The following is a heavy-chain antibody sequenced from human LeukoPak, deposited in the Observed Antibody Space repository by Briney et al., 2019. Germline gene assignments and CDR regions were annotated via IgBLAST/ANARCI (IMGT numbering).Heavy chain of an antibody. CDR3: ATHVDYGDYVSAPDY. CDR2: ISAYNGNT. CDR1: GYTFTSYG. J-gene: IGHJ4*02. D-gene: IGHD4-17*01. V-gene: IGHV1-18*01. Sequence: AASVKVSCKASGYTFTSYGISWVRQAPGQGLEWMGWISAYNGNTNYAQKLQGRVTMTRDTSTSTVYMELSSLRSEDTAVYYCATHVDYGDYVSAPDYWGQGTLVTVSS.